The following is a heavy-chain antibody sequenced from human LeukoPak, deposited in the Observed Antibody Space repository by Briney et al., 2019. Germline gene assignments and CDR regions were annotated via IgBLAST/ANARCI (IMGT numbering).Heavy chain of an antibody. CDR1: SASISSGDNY. J-gene: IGHJ4*02. CDR2: IYYSGST. CDR3: ARSINYYDSSGSGWDFDY. Sequence: SQTLSLTCTVSSASISSGDNYWSRIRLPPGKGLEWIGYIYYSGSTYYNPSLKSRVTISVDTSKNQFSLKLSSVTAADTAVYYCARSINYYDSSGSGWDFDYWGQGTPVTVSS. V-gene: IGHV4-30-4*01. D-gene: IGHD3-22*01.